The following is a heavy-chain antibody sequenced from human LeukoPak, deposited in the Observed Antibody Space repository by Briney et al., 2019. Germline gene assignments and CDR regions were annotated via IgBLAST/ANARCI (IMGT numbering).Heavy chain of an antibody. V-gene: IGHV3-30*01. J-gene: IGHJ1*01. CDR2: ISIDGKES. CDR3: AKAAGKENGYDFFFQH. D-gene: IGHD3/OR15-3a*01. CDR1: GFNFNNDD. Sequence: GGSLRLSCAASGFNFNNDDVHWVRQAPGKGLEWVAVISIDGKESYYADSVKGRFPISRDNSKSTLFLQMNSLRAEDTAVYFCAKAAGKENGYDFFFQHWGQGTLVTVSS.